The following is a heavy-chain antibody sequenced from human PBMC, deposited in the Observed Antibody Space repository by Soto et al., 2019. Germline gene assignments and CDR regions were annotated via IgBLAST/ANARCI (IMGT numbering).Heavy chain of an antibody. Sequence: PGESLKLSCKGSGYSFTSYWISWVRQMPGKGLEWMGRIDPSDSYTKYRPSFQGDVTISADKSISTAYLQWSSLKASDTAMYYCARPLGYCSSTSCSWGFDPWGQGTLVTSPQ. CDR1: GYSFTSYW. J-gene: IGHJ5*02. CDR2: IDPSDSYT. V-gene: IGHV5-10-1*01. CDR3: ARPLGYCSSTSCSWGFDP. D-gene: IGHD2-2*01.